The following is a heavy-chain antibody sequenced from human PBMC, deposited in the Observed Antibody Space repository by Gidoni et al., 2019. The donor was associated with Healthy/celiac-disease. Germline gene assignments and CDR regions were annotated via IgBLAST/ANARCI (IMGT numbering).Heavy chain of an antibody. CDR3: ARLSRGVISNRFYFDY. CDR1: GGSFSCYY. D-gene: IGHD3-10*01. V-gene: IGHV4-34*01. CDR2: INHSGST. J-gene: IGHJ4*02. Sequence: QVQLQQWGAGLLKPSETLSLTCAVYGGSFSCYYWSWIRQPPGKGLEWIGEINHSGSTNYNPSLKSRVTISVDTSKNQFSLKLSSVTAADTAVYYCARLSRGVISNRFYFDYWGQGTLVTVSS.